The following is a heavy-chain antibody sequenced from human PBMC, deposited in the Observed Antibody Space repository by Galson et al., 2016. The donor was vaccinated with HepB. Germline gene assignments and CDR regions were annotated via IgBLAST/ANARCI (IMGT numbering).Heavy chain of an antibody. J-gene: IGHJ5*02. CDR1: GFTFSSYW. CDR3: AAYYDFWSGYYP. CDR2: IKQDGSEK. Sequence: SLRLSYAASGFTFSSYWMSWVRQAPGKGLEWVANIKQDGSEKYYVDSVKGRFTISRDNAKNSLDLQMNSLRAEDTAVYYCAAYYDFWSGYYPWGQGTLVTVSS. V-gene: IGHV3-7*03. D-gene: IGHD3-3*01.